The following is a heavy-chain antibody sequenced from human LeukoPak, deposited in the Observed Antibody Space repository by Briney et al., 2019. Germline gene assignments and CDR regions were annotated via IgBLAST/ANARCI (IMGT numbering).Heavy chain of an antibody. CDR3: ARRGYYDSSGFLTGTGIDY. Sequence: SETLSLTCTVSGGSISSSSYYWGWIRQPPGKGLEGIGSIYYSGSTYYNPSLKSRVTISVDTSKNQFALKLSSVTDADTAVYYCARRGYYDSSGFLTGTGIDYWGQGTLVTVSS. J-gene: IGHJ4*02. V-gene: IGHV4-39*01. CDR2: IYYSGST. CDR1: GGSISSSSYY. D-gene: IGHD3-22*01.